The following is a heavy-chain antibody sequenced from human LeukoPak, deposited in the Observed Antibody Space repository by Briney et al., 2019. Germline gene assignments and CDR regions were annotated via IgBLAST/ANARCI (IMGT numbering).Heavy chain of an antibody. V-gene: IGHV3-30*18. J-gene: IGHJ6*02. CDR2: ISYDGSNK. CDR1: GFTFSSYG. Sequence: PGRSLRLSCAASGFTFSSYGTHWVRQAPGKGLEWVAVISYDGSNKYYADSVKGRFTISRDNSKNTLYLQMNSLRAEDTAVYYCAKDRMVRGRLYYYGMDVWGQGTTVTVSS. D-gene: IGHD3-10*01. CDR3: AKDRMVRGRLYYYGMDV.